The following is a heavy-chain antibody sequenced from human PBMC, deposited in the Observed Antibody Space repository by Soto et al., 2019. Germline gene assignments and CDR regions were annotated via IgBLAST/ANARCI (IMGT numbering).Heavy chain of an antibody. D-gene: IGHD3-22*01. V-gene: IGHV4-59*01. CDR2: IYYSGST. Sequence: SETLSLTCTVSGGSISSYYWSWIRQPPGKGLEWIGYIYYSGSTNYNPSLKSRVTISVDTSKNQFSLKLSSVTAADTAVYYCARVGSGYYYFFDYWGQGTLVTVSS. J-gene: IGHJ4*02. CDR1: GGSISSYY. CDR3: ARVGSGYYYFFDY.